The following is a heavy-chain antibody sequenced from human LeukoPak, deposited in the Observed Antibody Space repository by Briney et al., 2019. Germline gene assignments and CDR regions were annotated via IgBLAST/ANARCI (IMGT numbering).Heavy chain of an antibody. CDR2: ICWNSGYI. Sequence: GFILDYYAMHWVRQAPWTGLGGVSGICWNSGYIGYADSVKGRFTISRDNAKNSLYLQMNSLRAEDMALYYCAKGGRYSSGWYKGGYFDYWGQGTLVTVSS. D-gene: IGHD6-19*01. CDR1: GFILDYYA. V-gene: IGHV3-9*03. J-gene: IGHJ4*02. CDR3: AKGGRYSSGWYKGGYFDY.